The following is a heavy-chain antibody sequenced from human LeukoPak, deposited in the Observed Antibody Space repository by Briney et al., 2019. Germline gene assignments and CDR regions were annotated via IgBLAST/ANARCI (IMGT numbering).Heavy chain of an antibody. V-gene: IGHV4-34*01. CDR2: INHSGST. CDR1: GGSFSGYY. CDR3: ACGRTGYYDSTGYDGY. Sequence: KPSETLSLTCAVYGGSFSGYYWSWIRQPPGKGLEWIGEINHSGSTNYNPSLKSRVTISVDTSKNQFSLKLSCVTAADTAVYYCACGRTGYYDSTGYDGYWGQGTLVTVSS. J-gene: IGHJ4*02. D-gene: IGHD3-22*01.